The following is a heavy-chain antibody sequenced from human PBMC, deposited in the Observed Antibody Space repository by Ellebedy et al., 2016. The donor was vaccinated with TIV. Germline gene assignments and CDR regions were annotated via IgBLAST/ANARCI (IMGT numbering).Heavy chain of an antibody. V-gene: IGHV1-8*02. D-gene: IGHD2-2*01. J-gene: IGHJ4*02. Sequence: ASVKVSXXASGYTFTSYGISWVRQAPGQGLEWMGWMNPKSGNTGYAQKFQGRVTMTRDTSTNTAYMELSSLRSEDAAVYYCAARPVGSTSDPFDYWGQGTLVTVSS. CDR3: AARPVGSTSDPFDY. CDR2: MNPKSGNT. CDR1: GYTFTSYG.